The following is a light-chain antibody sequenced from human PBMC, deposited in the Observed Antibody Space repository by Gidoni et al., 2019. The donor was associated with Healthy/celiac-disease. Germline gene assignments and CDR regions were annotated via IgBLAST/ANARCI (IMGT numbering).Light chain of an antibody. CDR3: QLNYSTPLT. CDR2: WAS. CDR1: QSVLYCSNNKTY. J-gene: IGKJ4*01. V-gene: IGKV4-1*01. Sequence: IVITQSPDSLAVSLGERATIHCKSSQSVLYCSNNKTYLAWYQKKPGQPPQLLIYWASTRESGVPGRISGRGSRKDFTTTSSRLQDDDVAVYCCQLNYSTPLTFGGGTKVEIK.